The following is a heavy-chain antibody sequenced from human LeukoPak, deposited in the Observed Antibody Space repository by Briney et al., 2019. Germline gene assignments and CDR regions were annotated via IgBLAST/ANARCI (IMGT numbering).Heavy chain of an antibody. CDR2: ISWNSGSI. CDR1: GLTFDDYA. J-gene: IGHJ4*02. CDR3: AKGYYGSGSNYFDY. V-gene: IGHV3-9*03. Sequence: GRSLRLSCAASGLTFDDYAMHWVRQAPGKGLEWVSGISWNSGSIGYAGSVKGRFIISRDNAKNSLYLQMNSLRAEDMALYYCAKGYYGSGSNYFDYWGQGTLVTVSS. D-gene: IGHD3-10*01.